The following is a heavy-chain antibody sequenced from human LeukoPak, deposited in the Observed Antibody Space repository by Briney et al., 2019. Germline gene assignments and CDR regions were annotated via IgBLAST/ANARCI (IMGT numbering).Heavy chain of an antibody. Sequence: GGSLRLSCAASGFTFSRYWMSWVRQAPGKGLEWVASINSDGSEGYYADVVKGRFTISRDNAKNSLYLQINSLRAEDTAVYYCARSSYSSSSSVWGQGTMVTVSS. CDR1: GFTFSRYW. D-gene: IGHD6-6*01. CDR2: INSDGSEG. J-gene: IGHJ3*01. V-gene: IGHV3-7*03. CDR3: ARSSYSSSSSV.